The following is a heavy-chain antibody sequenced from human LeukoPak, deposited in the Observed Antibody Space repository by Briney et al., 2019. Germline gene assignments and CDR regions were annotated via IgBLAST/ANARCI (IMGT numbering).Heavy chain of an antibody. CDR2: IWYDGSNK. Sequence: PGRSLRLSCAPSGFTFRSYGLHGVRQAPGKGLEWGADIWYDGSNKYYADSVKGRFTISRDNSKNTLYLQMDSVRAEVTAVYYCAKDLKYSSSWYVRGFDYWGQGTLVTVST. CDR1: GFTFRSYG. D-gene: IGHD6-13*01. J-gene: IGHJ4*02. CDR3: AKDLKYSSSWYVRGFDY. V-gene: IGHV3-33*06.